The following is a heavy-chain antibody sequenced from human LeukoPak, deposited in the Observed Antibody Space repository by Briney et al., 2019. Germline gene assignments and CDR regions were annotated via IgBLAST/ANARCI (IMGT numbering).Heavy chain of an antibody. V-gene: IGHV1-2*02. Sequence: GASVKVSCKASGYTFTGYYMHWVRQAPGQGLEWMGWINPNHGDTNYAQKFQDRVSMTRDTSISTAYMHLSRLRSADTAVYYCARSSGYYFTYYFDYWGQGTLVTVSS. CDR3: ARSSGYYFTYYFDY. D-gene: IGHD3-22*01. J-gene: IGHJ4*02. CDR1: GYTFTGYY. CDR2: INPNHGDT.